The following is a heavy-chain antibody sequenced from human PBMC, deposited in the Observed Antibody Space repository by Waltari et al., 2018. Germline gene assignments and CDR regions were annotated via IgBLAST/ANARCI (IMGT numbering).Heavy chain of an antibody. Sequence: QVQLQQWGAGLLKPSETLSLTCAVYGGSFSGYYWSWIRQPPGKGLEWIGEINHSGSTNYNPSLKSRVTISVDTSKNQFSLKLSSVTAADTAVYYCARATTPLHYDFWSANYYYYYMDVWGKGTTVTISS. V-gene: IGHV4-34*01. CDR3: ARATTPLHYDFWSANYYYYYMDV. CDR2: INHSGST. J-gene: IGHJ6*03. D-gene: IGHD3-3*01. CDR1: GGSFSGYY.